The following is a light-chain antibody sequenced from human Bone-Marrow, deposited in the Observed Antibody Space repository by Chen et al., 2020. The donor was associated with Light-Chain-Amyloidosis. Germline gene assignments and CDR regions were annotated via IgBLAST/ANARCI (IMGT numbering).Light chain of an antibody. CDR1: NIGSTS. V-gene: IGLV3-21*02. CDR2: DDS. Sequence: SSVLTQPSSVSVAPGQSATIACGGNNIGSTSVHWYQQTPGQAPLLVVYDDSDRPSGIPERLSGSNSGNTATLTISMVEAGDEADYYCQVWDRSSDSPVFGGGTKLTVL. CDR3: QVWDRSSDSPV. J-gene: IGLJ3*02.